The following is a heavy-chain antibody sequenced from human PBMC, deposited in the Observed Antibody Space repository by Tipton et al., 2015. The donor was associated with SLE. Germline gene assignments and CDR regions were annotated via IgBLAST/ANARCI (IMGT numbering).Heavy chain of an antibody. D-gene: IGHD6-13*01. CDR3: ARERDIAAAGNDAFDI. V-gene: IGHV4-59*11. CDR1: GGSISSHY. CDR2: IYYSGST. J-gene: IGHJ3*02. Sequence: TLSLTCTVSGGSISSHYWSWIRQPPGKGLGWIGYIYYSGSTNYNPSLKSRVTISVDTSKNQFSLKLSSVTAADTAVYYCARERDIAAAGNDAFDIWGQGTMVTVSS.